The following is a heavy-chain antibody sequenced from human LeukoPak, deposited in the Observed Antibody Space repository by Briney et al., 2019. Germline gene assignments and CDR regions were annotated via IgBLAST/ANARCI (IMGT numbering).Heavy chain of an antibody. D-gene: IGHD3-10*01. CDR3: AKDTFDNPALLWFDRFDP. Sequence: GGSLRLSCAASGFTFSSYAMSWVRQAPGKGLEWVSAISGSGGSTYYADSVKGRFAISRDNSKNTLYLQMNSLRAEDTAVYYCAKDTFDNPALLWFDRFDPWGQGTLVTVSS. V-gene: IGHV3-23*01. CDR1: GFTFSSYA. CDR2: ISGSGGST. J-gene: IGHJ5*02.